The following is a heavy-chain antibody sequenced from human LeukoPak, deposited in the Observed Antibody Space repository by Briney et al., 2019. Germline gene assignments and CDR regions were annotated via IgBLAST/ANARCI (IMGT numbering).Heavy chain of an antibody. CDR2: ISRNSGSI. V-gene: IGHV3-9*01. CDR1: GFTFDDYA. CDR3: AKDKAVRGVIIGYDGMDV. J-gene: IGHJ6*02. Sequence: HPGRSLRLSCAASGFTFDDYAMHWVRQAPGKGLEWVSGISRNSGSIGYADSVKGRFTISRDNAKNSLYLQMNSLRAEDTALYYCAKDKAVRGVIIGYDGMDVWGQGTTVTVSS. D-gene: IGHD3-10*01.